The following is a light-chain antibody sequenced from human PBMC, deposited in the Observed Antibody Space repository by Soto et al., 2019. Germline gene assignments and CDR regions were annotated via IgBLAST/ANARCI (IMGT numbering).Light chain of an antibody. CDR2: TAS. CDR1: QSVSSW. J-gene: IGKJ1*01. Sequence: DIQMTQSPSTLSASVGDRVTITCRASQSVSSWLGWYQQKPGKAPNLLIYTASSLESGVPSRFSGSGSGTEFTLTISSLQPDDFATYYCQQYNSAWTFGQGTTVEIK. CDR3: QQYNSAWT. V-gene: IGKV1-5*03.